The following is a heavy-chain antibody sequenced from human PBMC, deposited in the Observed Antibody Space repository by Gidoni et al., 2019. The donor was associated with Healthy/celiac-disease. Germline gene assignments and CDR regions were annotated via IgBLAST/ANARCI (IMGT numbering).Heavy chain of an antibody. CDR1: GGSFSGYY. J-gene: IGHJ2*01. CDR3: ARIRLEPLHWYGDFDL. D-gene: IGHD6-13*01. V-gene: IGHV4-34*02. Sequence: QVQLQQWGAGLLKPSETLSLTCAVYGGSFSGYYWSWIRQPPGKGLEWIGEISHSGSTNYNPSLKSRVTISVDTSKNQFSLKLSSVTAADTAVYYCARIRLEPLHWYGDFDLWGRGTLVTVSS. CDR2: ISHSGST.